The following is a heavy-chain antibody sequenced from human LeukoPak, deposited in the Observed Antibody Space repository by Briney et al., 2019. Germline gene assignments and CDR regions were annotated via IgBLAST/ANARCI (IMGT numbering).Heavy chain of an antibody. V-gene: IGHV3-23*01. D-gene: IGHD3-10*01. CDR3: AKRGVVIRVILVGFHKEAYYFDS. Sequence: GGSLRLSCAISGITLSNYGMSWVRKPPGKGLEWAAGLSASGGSTNYADSVKGRFTISRDNPKNTLYLQMNSLRAEDTAVYFCAKRGVVIRVILVGFHKEAYYFDSWGQGALVTVSS. CDR1: GITLSNYG. J-gene: IGHJ4*02. CDR2: LSASGGST.